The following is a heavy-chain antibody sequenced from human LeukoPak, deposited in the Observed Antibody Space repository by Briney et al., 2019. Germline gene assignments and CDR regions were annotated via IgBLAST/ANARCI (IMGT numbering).Heavy chain of an antibody. CDR3: AREEGPIDY. J-gene: IGHJ4*02. CDR2: INWNGGST. Sequence: GGSLRLSCAASGFTFDDYGMSWARQAPGQGLEWLSGINWNGGSTGYADSVKGRFTMSRDNAKNSLYLQMKSLRAEDTALYYCAREEGPIDYWGQGTLVTVSS. CDR1: GFTFDDYG. V-gene: IGHV3-20*04.